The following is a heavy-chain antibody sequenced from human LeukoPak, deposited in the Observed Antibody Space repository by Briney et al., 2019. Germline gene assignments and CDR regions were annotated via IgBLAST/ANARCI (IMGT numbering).Heavy chain of an antibody. J-gene: IGHJ5*02. CDR1: RFTFTNHW. Sequence: PGGSLRLSSAASRFTFTNHWMSWVRQAPGKGLEWVGNIKEDGSEKYYVDSVKGRFTVSRDNVKNSLFLQMNSLRVDDTAVYYCAKSGSSVFWSWGQGTLVTVSS. V-gene: IGHV3-7*03. CDR3: AKSGSSVFWS. D-gene: IGHD3-3*02. CDR2: IKEDGSEK.